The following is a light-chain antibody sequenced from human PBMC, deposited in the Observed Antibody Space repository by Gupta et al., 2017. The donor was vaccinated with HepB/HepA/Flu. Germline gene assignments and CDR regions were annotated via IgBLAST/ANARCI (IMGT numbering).Light chain of an antibody. CDR3: AAWDDSLNGRV. V-gene: IGLV1-44*01. CDR1: SSNIGRNT. CDR2: SDN. Sequence: QSVLTQPPSASGTPGQRVTISCSGSSSNIGRNTVNWYQQLPGTAPKRLIYSDNQRPSGVPDRFSGSKSGTSASLAISGLQSEDEADYYCAAWDDSLNGRVFGGGTKLTVL. J-gene: IGLJ3*02.